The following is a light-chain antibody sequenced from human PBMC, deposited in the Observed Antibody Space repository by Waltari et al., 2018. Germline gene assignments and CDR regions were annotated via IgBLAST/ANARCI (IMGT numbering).Light chain of an antibody. V-gene: IGKV1-5*03. CDR2: KAS. Sequence: DIQMTQSPSTLSASVGDRVNITCRASQSLSNWLAWYQQKPGKAPKVLIYKASTLESGVPSRFSGSGSWTEFTLTISSLQPDDLATYYCQQYRNLWTFGQGTKVEIK. CDR1: QSLSNW. J-gene: IGKJ1*01. CDR3: QQYRNLWT.